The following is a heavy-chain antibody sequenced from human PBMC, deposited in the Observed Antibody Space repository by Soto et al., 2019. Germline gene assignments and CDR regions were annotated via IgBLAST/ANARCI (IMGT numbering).Heavy chain of an antibody. CDR1: GGTFSSYA. V-gene: IGHV1-69*13. CDR2: IIPIFGTA. CDR3: ARDSEWELRNYYYGMDV. D-gene: IGHD1-26*01. Sequence: ASVKVSCKASGGTFSSYAISWVRQAPGQGLEWMGGIIPIFGTANYAQKSQGRVTITADESTSTAYMELSSLRSEDTAVYYCARDSEWELRNYYYGMDVWGQGTTVTVSS. J-gene: IGHJ6*02.